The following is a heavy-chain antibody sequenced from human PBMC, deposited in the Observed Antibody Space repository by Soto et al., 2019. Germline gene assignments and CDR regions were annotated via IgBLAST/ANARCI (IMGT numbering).Heavy chain of an antibody. Sequence: QLQLQESGPGLLMSSETLSHTCTVSGGSISTSSYYWVWIRQPPGKGLEWIGSIFYSGSTYYNPSLKSRVTISVDTSKNQFSLTLSSVTAADTAVYYCARLFTAASFDYWGQGTLVTVSS. CDR3: ARLFTAASFDY. J-gene: IGHJ4*02. CDR1: GGSISTSSYY. CDR2: IFYSGST. D-gene: IGHD3-16*01. V-gene: IGHV4-39*01.